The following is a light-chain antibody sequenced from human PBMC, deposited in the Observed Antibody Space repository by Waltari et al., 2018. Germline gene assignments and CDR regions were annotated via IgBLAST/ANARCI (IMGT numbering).Light chain of an antibody. CDR2: FVD. J-gene: IGLJ2*01. CDR3: ATWDNGLNGPI. V-gene: IGLV1-36*01. CDR1: DSNIGSNA. Sequence: QSLLTQPPSVSGAPRQSVTISCSGTDSNIGSNAVSWYRQVPGMPPTVLIYFVDAPVAGPSDRSSASKSGTSASLAISGLQPDDEADYYCATWDNGLNGPIFGAGTKLTVL.